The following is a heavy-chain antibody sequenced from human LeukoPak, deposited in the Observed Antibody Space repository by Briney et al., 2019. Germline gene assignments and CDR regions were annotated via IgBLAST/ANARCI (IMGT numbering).Heavy chain of an antibody. CDR2: ISAYDGNT. V-gene: IGHV1-18*01. J-gene: IGHJ4*02. CDR1: GYTFTSYG. CDR3: ARDLDSFSSGWYVSRV. D-gene: IGHD6-19*01. Sequence: ASVKVSCKASGYTFTSYGINWVRQAPGQGLEWMGWISAYDGNTKYSQEFQGRVTMTTDTSTSTAYMELRSLRPDDTAVYYCARDLDSFSSGWYVSRVWGQGTLVTVSS.